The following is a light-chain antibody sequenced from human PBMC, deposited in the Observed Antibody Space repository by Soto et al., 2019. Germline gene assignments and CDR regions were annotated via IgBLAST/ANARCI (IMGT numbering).Light chain of an antibody. CDR1: QDIRSH. CDR3: QQYGTSPRT. V-gene: IGKV3-20*01. CDR2: DAS. Sequence: ENVLTQSPGTLSLPPCERVTLSFRASQDIRSHLAWYQQKPGQAPRLLIFDASSRATGIPDRFSGSGSGTDFTLSISRLEPEDFAVYYCQQYGTSPRTFGQGTKVDIK. J-gene: IGKJ1*01.